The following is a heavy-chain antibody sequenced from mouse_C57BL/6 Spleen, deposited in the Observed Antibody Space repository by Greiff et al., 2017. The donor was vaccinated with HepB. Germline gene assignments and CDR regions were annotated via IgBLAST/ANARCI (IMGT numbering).Heavy chain of an antibody. CDR3: ARSGGSSYDAMDY. J-gene: IGHJ4*01. Sequence: VQLQESGAELVKPGASVKMSCKASGYTFTSYWITWVKQRPGQGLEWIGDIYPGSGSTNYNEKFKSKATLTVDTSSSTAYMQLSSLTSEDSAVYYCARSGGSSYDAMDYWGQGTSVTVSS. V-gene: IGHV1-55*01. CDR1: GYTFTSYW. CDR2: IYPGSGST. D-gene: IGHD1-1*01.